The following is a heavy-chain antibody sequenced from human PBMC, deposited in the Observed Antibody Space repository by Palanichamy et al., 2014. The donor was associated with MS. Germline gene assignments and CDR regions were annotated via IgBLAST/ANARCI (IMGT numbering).Heavy chain of an antibody. CDR2: ISSSGGTI. Sequence: EVQLVESGGGLVQPGGSLRLSCAASGFTFSSYEMNWVRQAPGKGLGWVSYISSSGGTIYYADSVKGRFTISRDNVKNSLYLQMNSLRAEDTAVYYCARQLATVLTRDAFHIWGQGTMVTVSS. CDR1: GFTFSSYE. CDR3: ARQLATVLTRDAFHI. V-gene: IGHV3-48*03. D-gene: IGHD4-23*01. J-gene: IGHJ3*02.